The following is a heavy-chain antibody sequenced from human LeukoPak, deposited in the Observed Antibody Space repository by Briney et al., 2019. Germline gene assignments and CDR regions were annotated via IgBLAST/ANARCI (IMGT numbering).Heavy chain of an antibody. J-gene: IGHJ4*02. V-gene: IGHV4-59*11. CDR3: ARGFSIDD. CDR1: GGSISSHF. CDR2: IYYRGST. Sequence: SETLSLTCTVYGGSISSHFGSWIRQPPGKGREWIGYIYYRGSTNYNHSLKGRVTISVYTSKNQISLKLSSVPAAETEVYYCARGFSIDDWGQGTLVTVSS. D-gene: IGHD2/OR15-2a*01.